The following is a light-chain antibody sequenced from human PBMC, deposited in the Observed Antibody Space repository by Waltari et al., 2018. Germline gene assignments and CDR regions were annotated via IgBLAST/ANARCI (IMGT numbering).Light chain of an antibody. CDR2: EVT. V-gene: IGLV2-8*01. Sequence: QSALTQPPSASGSPGQSVTISCTGTSSDVGSYDYVSWYQQYPGKAPKLMIYEVTKLPSGVPDRFSGSKSGNTASLTVSGLQAEDEADYYCSSYASNKNVIFGGGTKLTVL. J-gene: IGLJ2*01. CDR3: SSYASNKNVI. CDR1: SSDVGSYDY.